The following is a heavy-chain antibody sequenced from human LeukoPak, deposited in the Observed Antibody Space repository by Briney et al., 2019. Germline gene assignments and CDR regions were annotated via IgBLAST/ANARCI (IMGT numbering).Heavy chain of an antibody. J-gene: IGHJ4*02. Sequence: GGSPRLSCAASGFTFSSYAMSWVRQAPGKGLEWVSAISGSGGSTYYADSVKGRFTISRDNSKNTLYLQMNSLRAEDTAVYYCAYHTGIAVAAFDYWGQGTLVTVSS. CDR2: ISGSGGST. V-gene: IGHV3-23*01. CDR3: AYHTGIAVAAFDY. D-gene: IGHD6-19*01. CDR1: GFTFSSYA.